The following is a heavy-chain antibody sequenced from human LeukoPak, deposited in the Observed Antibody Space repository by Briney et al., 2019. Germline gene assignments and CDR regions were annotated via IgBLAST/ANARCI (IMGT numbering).Heavy chain of an antibody. CDR2: ISISGNIK. Sequence: GGSLRLSCAASGFNISSYEMIWVRQAPGKGLEWVSYISISGNIKKYADSVRGRSTISRDNAKNSLYLQMNSLRAEDTAVYYCARAWAVSFDNWGQGTLVTVSS. D-gene: IGHD4-17*01. CDR3: ARAWAVSFDN. J-gene: IGHJ4*02. V-gene: IGHV3-48*03. CDR1: GFNISSYE.